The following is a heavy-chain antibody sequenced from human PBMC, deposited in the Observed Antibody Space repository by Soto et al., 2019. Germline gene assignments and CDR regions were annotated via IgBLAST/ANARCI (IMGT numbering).Heavy chain of an antibody. CDR2: ISAHNGNT. CDR3: ARGRYGDY. J-gene: IGHJ4*02. D-gene: IGHD1-1*01. V-gene: IGHV1-18*01. Sequence: QVHLVQSGAEVKKPGASVKVSCKASGYTFTSYGITWVRQAPGQGLEWMGWISAHNGNTDYAQKLQGRVIVTRDTSKSTAYMELRSLRSDDTAVYYCARGRYGDYWSQGALVTVSS. CDR1: GYTFTSYG.